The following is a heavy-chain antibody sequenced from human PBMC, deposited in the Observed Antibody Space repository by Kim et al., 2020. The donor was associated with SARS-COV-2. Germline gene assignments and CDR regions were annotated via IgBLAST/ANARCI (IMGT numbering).Heavy chain of an antibody. CDR3: ARVEGYYYDSSGSYFDY. D-gene: IGHD3-22*01. CDR2: IYPGDSDT. Sequence: GESLKISCKGSGYSFTSYWIGWVRQMPGKGLEWMGIIYPGDSDTRYSPSFQGQVTISADKSISTTYLQWSSLKASDTAMYYCARVEGYYYDSSGSYFDYWGQGTLVTVSP. CDR1: GYSFTSYW. J-gene: IGHJ4*02. V-gene: IGHV5-51*01.